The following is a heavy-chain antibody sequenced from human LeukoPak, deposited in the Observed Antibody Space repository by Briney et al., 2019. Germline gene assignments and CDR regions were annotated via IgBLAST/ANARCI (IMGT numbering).Heavy chain of an antibody. Sequence: PGGSLRLSCTTSGLKFENYAMSWVRQAPGKGLEWVGFTRSKTYSGATDYAASVRGRFTISRDDSKSIAYLQMNSLKTEDTAVYYCGRDSPYFDSWGQGTLVTVSS. J-gene: IGHJ4*02. CDR2: TRSKTYSGAT. CDR1: GLKFENYA. CDR3: GRDSPYFDS. V-gene: IGHV3-49*04.